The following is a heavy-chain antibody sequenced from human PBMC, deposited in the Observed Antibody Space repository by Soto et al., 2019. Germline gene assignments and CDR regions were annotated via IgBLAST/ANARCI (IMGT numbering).Heavy chain of an antibody. D-gene: IGHD2-15*01. CDR3: ASERGYCSGGSCPSKSDYYYYYGMDV. CDR1: GGSISSGGYS. J-gene: IGHJ6*02. Sequence: SETLSLTCAVSGGSISSGGYSWSWIRQPPGKGLEWIGYIYHSGSTYYNPSLKSRVTISVDRSKNQLSLKLSSVTAADTAVYYCASERGYCSGGSCPSKSDYYYYYGMDVWGQGTTVPVSS. V-gene: IGHV4-30-2*01. CDR2: IYHSGST.